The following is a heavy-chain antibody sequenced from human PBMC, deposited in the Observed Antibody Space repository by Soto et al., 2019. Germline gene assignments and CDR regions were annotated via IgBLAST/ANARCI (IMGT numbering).Heavy chain of an antibody. CDR3: ARMSYFYDKWYFDL. CDR2: VYYSGTT. Sequence: PSETLSLTCTVSGASIDNNDYYWSWIRQTPGKGLEWIGYVYYSGTTDYIPSLKSRLSMSIDKSQNQFTLKLNSVTAADTATYYCARMSYFYDKWYFDLWGRGTLVTVSS. J-gene: IGHJ2*01. D-gene: IGHD3-22*01. CDR1: GASIDNNDYY. V-gene: IGHV4-30-4*01.